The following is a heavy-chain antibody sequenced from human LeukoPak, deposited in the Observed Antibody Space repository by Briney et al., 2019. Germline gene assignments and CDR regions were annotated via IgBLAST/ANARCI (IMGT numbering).Heavy chain of an antibody. CDR1: GYTFTINH. V-gene: IGHV1-46*01. Sequence: ASVKVSCKASGYTFTINHIHWVRQAPGQGLEWMGVINPSGDSTTYAQNFQGRVTMTRDTSTSTVYMELRSLRSEDTAIYYCAKLATSDTGETYWGQGTLVTVCS. D-gene: IGHD3-16*01. CDR2: INPSGDST. CDR3: AKLATSDTGETY. J-gene: IGHJ4*02.